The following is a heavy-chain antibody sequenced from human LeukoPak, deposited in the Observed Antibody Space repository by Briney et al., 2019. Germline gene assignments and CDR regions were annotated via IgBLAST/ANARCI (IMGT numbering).Heavy chain of an antibody. D-gene: IGHD5-24*01. CDR1: GGTFSSYA. Sequence: ASVKVSCKASGGTFSSYAIRWVRQAPGQGLEWMGGIIPIFGTANYAQKFQGRVTITTDESTSTAYMELSSLRSEDTAVYYCATGRWLQLGYYYYYMDVWGKGTTVTVSS. CDR3: ATGRWLQLGYYYYYMDV. J-gene: IGHJ6*03. CDR2: IIPIFGTA. V-gene: IGHV1-69*05.